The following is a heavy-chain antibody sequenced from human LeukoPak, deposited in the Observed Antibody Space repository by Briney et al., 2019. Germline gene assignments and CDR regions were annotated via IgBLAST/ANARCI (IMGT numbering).Heavy chain of an antibody. D-gene: IGHD3-10*01. CDR2: IRSSSSTL. J-gene: IGHJ4*02. CDR3: TRIYGSGSYYTD. CDR1: GFTFGSYS. Sequence: PGGSLRLSCAASGFTFGSYSMNWVRQAPGKGLEWISYIRSSSSTLYYADSVEGRFTISRDNAMNSLYLQMDSLRAEDTAVYYCTRIYGSGSYYTDWGQGTLVTVSS. V-gene: IGHV3-48*01.